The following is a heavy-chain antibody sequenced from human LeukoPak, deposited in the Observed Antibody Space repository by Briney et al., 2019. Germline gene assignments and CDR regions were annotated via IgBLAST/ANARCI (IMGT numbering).Heavy chain of an antibody. J-gene: IGHJ4*02. D-gene: IGHD3-22*01. V-gene: IGHV4-4*07. Sequence: SETLSLTCTVSGGSMSGFYWSWLRQPAGKGLEWIGRLYVSGTTNYNPSLKSRVTISVDTSKNQFSLKLSSVTAADTAVYYCARAVDGSGYYYYFDYWGQGTLVTVSS. CDR3: ARAVDGSGYYYYFDY. CDR1: GGSMSGFY. CDR2: LYVSGTT.